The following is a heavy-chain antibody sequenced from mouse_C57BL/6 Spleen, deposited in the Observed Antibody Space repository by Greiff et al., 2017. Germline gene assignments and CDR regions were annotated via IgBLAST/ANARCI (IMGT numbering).Heavy chain of an antibody. Sequence: EVKLMESGPGLVKPSQSLSLTCSVTGYSITSGYYWNWIRQFPGNKLEWMGYISYDGSNNYNPSLKNRISIARETSKNPFFLKLNSVTTEDTATYDGARDLGSSYSYWYFDVWGTGTTVTVSS. V-gene: IGHV3-6*01. CDR1: GYSITSGYY. CDR2: ISYDGSN. CDR3: ARDLGSSYSYWYFDV. J-gene: IGHJ1*03. D-gene: IGHD1-1*01.